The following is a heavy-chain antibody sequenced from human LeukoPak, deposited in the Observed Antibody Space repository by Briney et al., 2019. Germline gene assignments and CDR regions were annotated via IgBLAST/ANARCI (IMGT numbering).Heavy chain of an antibody. Sequence: AGGSLRLSCAASGFTFDDYGMSWVRQAPGKGLEWVSGINWNGGSTDYADSVKGRFTISRDNSKNTLYLQMNSLRAEDTAVYYCAKDLPRDDFWSGPQYMDVWGKGTTVTVSS. CDR1: GFTFDDYG. CDR2: INWNGGST. J-gene: IGHJ6*03. V-gene: IGHV3-20*04. CDR3: AKDLPRDDFWSGPQYMDV. D-gene: IGHD3-3*01.